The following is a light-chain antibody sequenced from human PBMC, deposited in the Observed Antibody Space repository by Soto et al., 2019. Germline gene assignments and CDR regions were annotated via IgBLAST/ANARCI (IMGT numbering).Light chain of an antibody. CDR2: DNN. Sequence: QAVLTQPPSVSAAPGQKVTISCSGTSSNIGNNYVSWYQQLPGTAPKLLIYDNNKRPSGIPDRSSGSKSGTAATLGITGLQTRDEAEYYCGTWDNSLSGGVFGGGTKVTVL. J-gene: IGLJ2*01. CDR1: SSNIGNNY. CDR3: GTWDNSLSGGV. V-gene: IGLV1-51*01.